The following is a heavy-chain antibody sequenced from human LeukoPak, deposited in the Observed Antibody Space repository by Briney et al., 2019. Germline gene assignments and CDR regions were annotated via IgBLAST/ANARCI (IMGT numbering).Heavy chain of an antibody. D-gene: IGHD3-22*01. J-gene: IGHJ4*02. CDR1: GGSISSGDYY. CDR3: AREGLSSSDYDY. V-gene: IGHV4-30-4*01. Sequence: SETLFLTCTVSGGSISSGDYYWSWIRQPPGKGLEWIGYIYYSGSTYYNPSLKSRVTISVDTSKNQFSLKLSSVTAADTAVYYCAREGLSSSDYDYLGQGTLVTVSS. CDR2: IYYSGST.